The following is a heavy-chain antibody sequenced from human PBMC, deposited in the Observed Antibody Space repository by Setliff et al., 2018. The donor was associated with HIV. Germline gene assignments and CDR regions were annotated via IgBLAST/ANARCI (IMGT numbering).Heavy chain of an antibody. CDR2: IYTSGST. D-gene: IGHD1-26*01. Sequence: SETLSLTCTVSGGSISSGSYYWSWIRQPAGKGLEWIGRIYTSGSTNYNPSLKSRVTISADTSKNQFSLKLSSVTAADTAVYYCARGSWVGATTPTDYWGRGKLVTVSS. CDR3: ARGSWVGATTPTDY. J-gene: IGHJ4*02. CDR1: GGSISSGSYY. V-gene: IGHV4-61*02.